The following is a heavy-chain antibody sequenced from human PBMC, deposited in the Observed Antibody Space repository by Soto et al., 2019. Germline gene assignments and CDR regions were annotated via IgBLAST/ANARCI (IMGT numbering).Heavy chain of an antibody. CDR1: VFTFSSYE. D-gene: IGHD1-26*01. J-gene: IGHJ4*02. Sequence: SLRLSCSASVFTFSSYEMNWCRQAPGKGLEWVSYISSSGSTIYYADSVKGRFTISRDNAKNSLYLQMNSLRAEDTAVYYCARGGRYVPFDYWGQGTLVTVSS. V-gene: IGHV3-48*03. CDR2: ISSSGSTI. CDR3: ARGGRYVPFDY.